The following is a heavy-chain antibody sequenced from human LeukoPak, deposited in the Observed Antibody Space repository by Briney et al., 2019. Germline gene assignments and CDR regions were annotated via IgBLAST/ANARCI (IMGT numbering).Heavy chain of an antibody. D-gene: IGHD6-13*01. Sequence: GGSLRLSCAASGFTFSSYGMSWVRQAPGKGLEWVSSISSSSSYIYYADSVKGRSTISRDNAKNSLYLQMNSLRAEDTAVYCCARDGDYSSSWYSPYNWFDPWGQGTLVTVSS. V-gene: IGHV3-21*01. J-gene: IGHJ5*02. CDR1: GFTFSSYG. CDR2: ISSSSSYI. CDR3: ARDGDYSSSWYSPYNWFDP.